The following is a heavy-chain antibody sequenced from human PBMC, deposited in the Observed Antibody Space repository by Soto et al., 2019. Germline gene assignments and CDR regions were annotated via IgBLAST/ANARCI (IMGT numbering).Heavy chain of an antibody. CDR1: GYSFTSYW. D-gene: IGHD3-22*01. J-gene: IGHJ3*02. CDR2: IYPGDSDT. Sequence: GESLKISCKGSGYSFTSYWIGWVRQMPGKGLEWMGIIYPGDSDTRYSPSFQGQVTISADKSISTAYLQWSSLKASDTAMYYCAGPYYYDSSGYYHSPNDAFDIWGQGTMVT. V-gene: IGHV5-51*01. CDR3: AGPYYYDSSGYYHSPNDAFDI.